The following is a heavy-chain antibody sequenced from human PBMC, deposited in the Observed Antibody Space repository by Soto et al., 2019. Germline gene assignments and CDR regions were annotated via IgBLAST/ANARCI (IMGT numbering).Heavy chain of an antibody. CDR1: GYTLTELS. J-gene: IGHJ6*03. D-gene: IGHD6-19*01. CDR3: ATTHIPREGWYYMDV. CDR2: FDPEDGET. V-gene: IGHV1-24*01. Sequence: ASVKVSCKVSGYTLTELSMHWVRQAPGKGLEWMGGFDPEDGETIYAQKFQGGVTMTEDTSTDTAYMELSSLRSEDTAVYYCATTHIPREGWYYMDVWGKGTTVTVSS.